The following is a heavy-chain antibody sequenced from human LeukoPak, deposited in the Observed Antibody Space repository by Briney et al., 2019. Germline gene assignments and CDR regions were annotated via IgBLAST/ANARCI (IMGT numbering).Heavy chain of an antibody. CDR2: NDNGSTR. J-gene: IGHJ4*02. Sequence: GGSLRLSCAASGFTVSSNYMSWVRQAPGKGLEWVSGINDNGSTRFYAASVKGRFTSSRDNPKNTLHLQMNGLRVEDTAVYYCAKDMQTWPRFPDYWGQGTLVTVSS. D-gene: IGHD5-12*01. CDR1: GFTVSSNY. V-gene: IGHV3-53*01. CDR3: AKDMQTWPRFPDY.